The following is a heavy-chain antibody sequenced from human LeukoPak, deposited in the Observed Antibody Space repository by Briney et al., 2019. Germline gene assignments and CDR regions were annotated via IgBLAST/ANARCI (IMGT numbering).Heavy chain of an antibody. V-gene: IGHV3-53*04. Sequence: PGGSLSLSCAASGFTVSSNYMSWVRQAPGKGLEWVSVIYSGGSTYYADSVKGRFTISRHNSKNTLYLQMNSLRAEDTAVYYCARESEIRFLEWSDSGQGTLVTVSS. J-gene: IGHJ4*02. CDR1: GFTVSSNY. CDR2: IYSGGST. CDR3: ARESEIRFLEWSD. D-gene: IGHD3-3*01.